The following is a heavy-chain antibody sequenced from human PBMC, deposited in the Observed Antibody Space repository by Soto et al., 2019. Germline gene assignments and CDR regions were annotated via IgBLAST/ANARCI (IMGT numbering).Heavy chain of an antibody. J-gene: IGHJ4*02. D-gene: IGHD5-18*01. CDR1: GFSLSTSGVG. V-gene: IGHV2-5*02. CDR3: AHLPWQHLWPRAPVVY. Sequence: QITLKESGPTLVKPTQTLTLTCTFSGFSLSTSGVGVGWIRQPPGEALEWLGIIFWDDDKRYSPSLKSRVTITKDTSKNQLVLTMTNMDPVDTATYYCAHLPWQHLWPRAPVVYWGQGTQVTVSS. CDR2: IFWDDDK.